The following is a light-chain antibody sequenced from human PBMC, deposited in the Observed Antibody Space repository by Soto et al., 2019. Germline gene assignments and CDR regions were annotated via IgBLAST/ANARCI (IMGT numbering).Light chain of an antibody. CDR3: HQYGSSGT. Sequence: EMVLTQSPGTLSLSPGERATLSCRASQSVSNNYLAWYQQTPGQAPRLLIYGATNRATGIPDRVSGSGSGGYFTLTISSLEPEDFEVYYCHQYGSSGTFGRGTKVDIK. CDR2: GAT. V-gene: IGKV3-20*01. J-gene: IGKJ4*01. CDR1: QSVSNNY.